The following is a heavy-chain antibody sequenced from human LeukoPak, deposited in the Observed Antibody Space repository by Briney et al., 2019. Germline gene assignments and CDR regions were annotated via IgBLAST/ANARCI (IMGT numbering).Heavy chain of an antibody. D-gene: IGHD4-17*01. J-gene: IGHJ4*02. CDR1: GFSFSDNY. CDR3: ARENYGDLYFDY. Sequence: GGSLRLSCAASGFSFSDNYMSWVRQAPGKGLVWVSRINSDGSRTTYADSVKGRFTISRDNAKNTLHLQMNSLRAEDTAVYYCARENYGDLYFDYWGQGTLVTVSS. CDR2: INSDGSRT. V-gene: IGHV3-74*01.